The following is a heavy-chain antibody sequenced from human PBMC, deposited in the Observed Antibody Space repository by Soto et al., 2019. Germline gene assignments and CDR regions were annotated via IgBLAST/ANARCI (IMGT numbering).Heavy chain of an antibody. V-gene: IGHV4-59*03. CDR3: ARRFCPSGICCLDC. CDR2: IYDSGNT. D-gene: IGHD2-8*01. Sequence: QVQLQESGPGLVKPSETLSLTCTVSGGSMSGYYWSWIRQPPGKGLEWIGYIYDSGNTNYNPSLTGRVTISVDTSKNQFFLKLSSVTAADTAVYYCARRFCPSGICCLDCWGQGTLVTVSS. J-gene: IGHJ4*02. CDR1: GGSMSGYY.